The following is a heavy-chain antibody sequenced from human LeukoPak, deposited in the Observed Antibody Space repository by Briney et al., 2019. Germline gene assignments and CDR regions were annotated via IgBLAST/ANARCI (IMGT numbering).Heavy chain of an antibody. Sequence: ASVKVSCKASGYTFTSYGISWVRQAPGQGLEWMGWISAYNGNTNCAQKLQGRVTMTTDTSTSTAYMELRSLRSDDTAVYYCARSGHDYGDSSARFDYWGQGTLVTVSS. D-gene: IGHD4-17*01. J-gene: IGHJ4*02. V-gene: IGHV1-18*01. CDR1: GYTFTSYG. CDR2: ISAYNGNT. CDR3: ARSGHDYGDSSARFDY.